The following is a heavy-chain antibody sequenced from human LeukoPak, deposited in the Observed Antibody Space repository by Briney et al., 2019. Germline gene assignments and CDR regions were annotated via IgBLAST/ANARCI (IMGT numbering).Heavy chain of an antibody. Sequence: PETLSLTCTVSGGSLISYYWSWIRQPPRHGLEWGGYIHYTGTTGYTPSLTSRVTMSVDTSKHQFCLKLSSVTAADTAVYYCARRESHLVGFDYWGQGTLVTVSS. J-gene: IGHJ4*02. CDR3: ARRESHLVGFDY. V-gene: IGHV4-59*12. D-gene: IGHD1-26*01. CDR1: GGSLISYY. CDR2: IHYTGTT.